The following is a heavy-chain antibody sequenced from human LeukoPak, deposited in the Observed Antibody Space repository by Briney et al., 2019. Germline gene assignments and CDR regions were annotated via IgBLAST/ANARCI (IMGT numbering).Heavy chain of an antibody. J-gene: IGHJ4*02. CDR3: VQSSPTIDY. CDR2: INSDGSST. D-gene: IGHD5-12*01. Sequence: GGSLRLSCVASGFTFSSYWMHWVRQAPGEGLVWVSRINSDGSSTTYADSVKGRFTISRDNAKNTLWLQMNSLRAEDPAVYYCVQSSPTIDYWGQGTLVTVSS. V-gene: IGHV3-74*01. CDR1: GFTFSSYW.